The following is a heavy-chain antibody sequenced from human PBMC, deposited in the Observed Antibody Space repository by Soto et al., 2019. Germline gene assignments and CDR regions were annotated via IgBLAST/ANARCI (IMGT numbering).Heavy chain of an antibody. V-gene: IGHV4-39*01. D-gene: IGHD3-3*01. CDR3: ARIDDFWSGYYYYMDV. J-gene: IGHJ6*03. Sequence: PSETLSLTCIVSGGSISSSSYYWGWIRQPPGKGLEWIGSIYYSGSTYYNPSLKSRVTISVDTSKNQFSLKLSSVTAADTAVYYCARIDDFWSGYYYYMDVRGKGTTVTVSS. CDR2: IYYSGST. CDR1: GGSISSSSYY.